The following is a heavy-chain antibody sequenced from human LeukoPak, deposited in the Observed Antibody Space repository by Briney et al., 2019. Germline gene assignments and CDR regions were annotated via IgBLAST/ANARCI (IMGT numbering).Heavy chain of an antibody. V-gene: IGHV4-31*03. Sequence: SQTLSLTCTVSGGSISSGGYYWSWIRQHPGKGLEWIGYIYYSGSTYYIPSLKSRVTISVDTSKNQFSLKLSSVTAADTAVYYCARERDCSGGSCFPDYYGMDVWGQGTTVTVSS. D-gene: IGHD2-15*01. CDR3: ARERDCSGGSCFPDYYGMDV. CDR1: GGSISSGGYY. J-gene: IGHJ6*02. CDR2: IYYSGST.